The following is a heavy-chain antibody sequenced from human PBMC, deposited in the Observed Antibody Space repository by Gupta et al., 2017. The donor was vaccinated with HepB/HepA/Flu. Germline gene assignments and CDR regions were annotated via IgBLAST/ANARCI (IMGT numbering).Heavy chain of an antibody. D-gene: IGHD1-1*01. CDR2: IWYDGSNI. CDR1: GFHFGIYG. CDR3: ARDGELESHYGLDV. Sequence: QEHLIESGGGVVQPRRSLRLSCAASGFHFGIYGMLWVRQAPGKGLEGVAVIWYDGSNINYADSVKGRFTISRDNSKNTLYLQMNGLRGEDTAVYYCARDGELESHYGLDVWGQGTTVTVSS. J-gene: IGHJ6*02. V-gene: IGHV3-33*01.